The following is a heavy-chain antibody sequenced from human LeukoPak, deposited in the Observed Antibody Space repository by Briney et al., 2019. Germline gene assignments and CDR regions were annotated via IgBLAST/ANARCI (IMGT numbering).Heavy chain of an antibody. CDR1: GYSFTGYW. Sequence: GESLKISCKGSGYSFTGYWIGWVRQMPGKGLEWMGIIYPGDSNSRYSPSFQGQVTISADKSISTAYLQWSSLKASDTAMYYCARSYGSGSYYNDPDYWGQGTLVTVSS. J-gene: IGHJ4*02. CDR2: IYPGDSNS. CDR3: ARSYGSGSYYNDPDY. D-gene: IGHD3-10*01. V-gene: IGHV5-51*01.